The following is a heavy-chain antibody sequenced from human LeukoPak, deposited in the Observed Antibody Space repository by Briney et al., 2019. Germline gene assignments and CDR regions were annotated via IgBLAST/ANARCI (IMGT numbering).Heavy chain of an antibody. CDR3: ARQHGDYRPPYYYYMDV. Sequence: PSETLSLTCTVSGGSISNYYWSWIRQPPGKGLEWIGYIYYSGSTTYNPSLKSRVTISLDTAKNQFSLRLISVTAADTAVYYCARQHGDYRPPYYYYMDVWGKGTTVTVSS. CDR2: IYYSGST. V-gene: IGHV4-59*08. J-gene: IGHJ6*03. CDR1: GGSISNYY. D-gene: IGHD4-17*01.